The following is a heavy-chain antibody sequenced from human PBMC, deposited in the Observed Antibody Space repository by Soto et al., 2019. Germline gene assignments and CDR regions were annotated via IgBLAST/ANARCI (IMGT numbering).Heavy chain of an antibody. CDR3: ATSAHPRPYYDFWSGYSDHYYMDV. CDR2: IYPGDSDT. D-gene: IGHD3-3*01. Sequence: PGESLKISCKGSGYSFTSYWIGWVRQMPGKGLEWMGIIYPGDSDTRYSPSFQGQVTISADKSISTAYLQWSSLKASDTAMYYCATSAHPRPYYDFWSGYSDHYYMDVWGKGTTVTVSS. J-gene: IGHJ6*03. V-gene: IGHV5-51*01. CDR1: GYSFTSYW.